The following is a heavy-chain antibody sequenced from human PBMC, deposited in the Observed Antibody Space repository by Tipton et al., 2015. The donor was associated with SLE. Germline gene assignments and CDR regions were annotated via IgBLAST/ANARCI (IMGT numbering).Heavy chain of an antibody. J-gene: IGHJ4*02. D-gene: IGHD5-12*01. Sequence: TLSLTCTVSGGSVSSGSYYWSWIRQPPGKGLEWIGYIYYSGSTNYNPSLKSRVTISVDTSKDQFSLKLSSVTAADTAVYYCAREDVSEGATNYFDYWGQGTLVTASS. CDR1: GGSVSSGSYY. CDR3: AREDVSEGATNYFDY. CDR2: IYYSGST. V-gene: IGHV4-61*01.